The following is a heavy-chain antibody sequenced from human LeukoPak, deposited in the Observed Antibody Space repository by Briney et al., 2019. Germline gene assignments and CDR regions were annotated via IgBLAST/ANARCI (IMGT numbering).Heavy chain of an antibody. CDR2: ISGSGGST. J-gene: IGHJ4*02. D-gene: IGHD2-21*02. CDR1: GFTFSSYA. CDR3: AKATSSSYCGGDCLYYFDY. Sequence: PGGSLRLSCAASGFTFSSYAMSWVRQAPGKGLEWVSAISGSGGSTYYADSVKGRFTISRDNSKNTLYLQMNSLRAEDTAVYYCAKATSSSYCGGDCLYYFDYWGQGTLVTVSS. V-gene: IGHV3-23*01.